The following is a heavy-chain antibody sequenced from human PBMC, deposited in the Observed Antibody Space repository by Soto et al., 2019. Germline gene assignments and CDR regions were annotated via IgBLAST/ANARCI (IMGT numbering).Heavy chain of an antibody. Sequence: EVQLVESGGGLVKPGGSLRLSCAASGFNFNSYTINWVRQAPGKRLEWLSSISSSGYIFSTDSVRGRFTISRDNAKNSMYLQINSLRAEDTAVYSCARDCSGSSCYPGLDVCGQGTTVTVSS. CDR1: GFNFNSYT. CDR3: ARDCSGSSCYPGLDV. CDR2: ISSSGYI. V-gene: IGHV3-21*01. D-gene: IGHD2-15*01. J-gene: IGHJ6*02.